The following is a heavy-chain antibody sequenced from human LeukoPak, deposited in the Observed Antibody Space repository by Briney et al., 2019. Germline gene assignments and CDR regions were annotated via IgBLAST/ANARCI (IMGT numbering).Heavy chain of an antibody. CDR2: A. D-gene: IGHD1-26*01. CDR3: ARGAQLGAPTT. J-gene: IGHJ4*02. V-gene: IGHV1-69*01. Sequence: ANYAQKFQGRVTITADEATSTAYMELSRLRSEDTAVYYCARGAQLGAPTTWGQGTLVTVSS.